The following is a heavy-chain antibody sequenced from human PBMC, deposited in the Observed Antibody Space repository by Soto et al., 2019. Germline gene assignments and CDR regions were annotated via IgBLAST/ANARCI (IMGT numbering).Heavy chain of an antibody. V-gene: IGHV1-58*01. Sequence: SVKVSCKASGFTFTSSAFQWVRQARGQRLEWIGWIAVGSGYTNYAQRFQDRVTLTRDMSTATTYMELSCLTSEDTAIYYCAADATAWQQMVPSDYWGQGTLVTVSS. CDR3: AADATAWQQMVPSDY. J-gene: IGHJ4*02. CDR1: GFTFTSSA. D-gene: IGHD2-8*01. CDR2: IAVGSGYT.